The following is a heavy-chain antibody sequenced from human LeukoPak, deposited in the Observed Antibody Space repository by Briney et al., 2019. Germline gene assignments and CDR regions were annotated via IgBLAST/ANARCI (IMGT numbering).Heavy chain of an antibody. V-gene: IGHV4-34*01. CDR2: INHSGST. D-gene: IGHD6-13*01. CDR3: ARGKKQQLTYYYYGMDV. J-gene: IGHJ6*04. Sequence: PSETLSLTCAVYGGSFSGYHWSWIRQPPGKGLEWIGEINHSGSTNYNPSLKSRVTISVGTSKNQFSLKLSSVTAADTAVYYCARGKKQQLTYYYYGMDVWGKGTTVTVSS. CDR1: GGSFSGYH.